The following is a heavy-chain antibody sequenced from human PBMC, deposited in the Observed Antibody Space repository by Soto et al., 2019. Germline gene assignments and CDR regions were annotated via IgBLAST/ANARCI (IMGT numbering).Heavy chain of an antibody. Sequence: GGSLRLSCAASGFTFSSYWMSWVRQAPGKGLEWVANIKQDGSEKYYVDSVKGRFTISRDNAKNSLYLQMNSLRAEDTAVYYCAREGFLEWLSPYGMDVWGQGTTVTVSS. CDR3: AREGFLEWLSPYGMDV. CDR2: IKQDGSEK. D-gene: IGHD3-3*01. CDR1: GFTFSSYW. J-gene: IGHJ6*02. V-gene: IGHV3-7*01.